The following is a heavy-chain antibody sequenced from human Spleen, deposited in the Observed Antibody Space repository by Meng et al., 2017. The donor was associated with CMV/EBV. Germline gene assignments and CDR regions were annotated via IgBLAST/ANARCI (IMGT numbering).Heavy chain of an antibody. D-gene: IGHD5-24*01. CDR3: AKAHGYYYYYGMDV. CDR2: IRGSDGRT. J-gene: IGHJ6*02. CDR1: GFTFSRYA. V-gene: IGHV3-23*01. Sequence: GESLKISCTASGFTFSRYAMSWVRQAPGKGLEWVSSIRGSDGRTYYADSVKGRFTISRDNSNNTFYVQMNSLRAEDTAVYYCAKAHGYYYYYGMDVWGQGTTVTVSS.